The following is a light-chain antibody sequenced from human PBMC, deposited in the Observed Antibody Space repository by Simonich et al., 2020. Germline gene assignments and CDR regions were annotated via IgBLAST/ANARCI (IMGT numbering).Light chain of an antibody. V-gene: IGKV2-28*01. CDR3: MQALQTWT. CDR2: LGS. Sequence: DIVMTQSPLSLPVTTGEPASISCRSSQSLLHSNGYKYLDWYLQKPGQSPQLLIYLGSNRASGVPDRFSGSGSGTDFTLKISRVEAEDVGVYYCMQALQTWTFGQGTKVEIK. CDR1: QSLLHSNGYKY. J-gene: IGKJ1*01.